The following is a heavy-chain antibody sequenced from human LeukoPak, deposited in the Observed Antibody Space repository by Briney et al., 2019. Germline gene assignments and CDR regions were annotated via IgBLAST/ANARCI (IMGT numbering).Heavy chain of an antibody. CDR2: IYYSGST. D-gene: IGHD2-2*01. CDR3: ARGGDIVVVPAATGPKGTFDY. V-gene: IGHV4-39*01. J-gene: IGHJ4*02. Sequence: SETLSLTCTVSGASISSSSYYWGWIRQPPGRGLEWIGSIYYSGSTYYNPSLQSRVTISVDTSKNQFSLKLSSVTAADTAVYYCARGGDIVVVPAATGPKGTFDYRGQGTLVTVSS. CDR1: GASISSSSYY.